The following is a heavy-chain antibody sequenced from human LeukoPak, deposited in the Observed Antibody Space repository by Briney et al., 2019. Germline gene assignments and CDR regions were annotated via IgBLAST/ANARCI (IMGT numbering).Heavy chain of an antibody. D-gene: IGHD2-2*01. J-gene: IGHJ4*02. CDR2: IIPIFGTA. CDR3: AAVVPAVMGYFDY. CDR1: GGTFSSYA. V-gene: IGHV1-69*13. Sequence: SVKVSCKASGGTFSSYAISWVRQAPGQGLEWMGGIIPIFGTANYAQKFQGRVTITADESTSTAYMELRSLRSEDTAVYYCAAVVPAVMGYFDYWGQGTLVTVSS.